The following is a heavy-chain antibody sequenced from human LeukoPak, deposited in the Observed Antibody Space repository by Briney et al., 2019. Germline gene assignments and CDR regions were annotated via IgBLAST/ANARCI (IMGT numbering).Heavy chain of an antibody. J-gene: IGHJ4*02. CDR3: ARDVGTALVTGDY. V-gene: IGHV4-4*02. CDR1: GGSISSSNW. Sequence: SETLSLTCAVSGGSISSSNWWSWVRPPPGKGLEWIGEIYHSGSANYNPSLKSRVTISVDKSKNQLSLKLISVTAADTAVYYCARDVGTALVTGDYWGQGTLVTVSS. CDR2: IYHSGSA. D-gene: IGHD5-18*01.